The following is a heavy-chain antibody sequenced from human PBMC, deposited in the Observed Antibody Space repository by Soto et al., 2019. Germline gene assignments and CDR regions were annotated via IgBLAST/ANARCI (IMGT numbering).Heavy chain of an antibody. J-gene: IGHJ6*03. CDR1: GYTFTSYD. CDR3: ARASPRYYDILTGYYIDDYYYYMDV. CDR2: MNPNSGNT. Sequence: QVQLVQSGAEVKKPGASVKVSCKASGYTFTSYDINWVRQATGQGLEWMGWMNPNSGNTGYAQKFQGRVTMTRNTSISTAYMELSSLRSEDTAVYYCARASPRYYDILTGYYIDDYYYYMDVWGKGTTVTVSS. D-gene: IGHD3-9*01. V-gene: IGHV1-8*01.